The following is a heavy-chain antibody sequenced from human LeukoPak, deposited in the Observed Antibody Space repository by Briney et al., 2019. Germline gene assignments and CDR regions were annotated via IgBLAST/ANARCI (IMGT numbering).Heavy chain of an antibody. D-gene: IGHD5-12*01. V-gene: IGHV4-61*02. J-gene: IGHJ4*02. Sequence: SETLSLTCTVSGGSISSGSYYWSWIRQPAGKGLEWIGRIYTSGSTNYNPSLKSRVTISVDTSKNQFSLKLSSVTAADTAVYYCARVRGGYESFDYWGQGTLVTVSS. CDR3: ARVRGGYESFDY. CDR1: GGSISSGSYY. CDR2: IYTSGST.